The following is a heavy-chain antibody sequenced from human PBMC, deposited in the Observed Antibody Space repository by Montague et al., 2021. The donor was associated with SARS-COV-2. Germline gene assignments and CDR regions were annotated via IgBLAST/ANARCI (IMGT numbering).Heavy chain of an antibody. Sequence: TLSLTCTVSGGPISSGSYYWSWIRQPAGKGLEWVASVYASGITNYNPSLKSRVTLSLDTSTNQFSMRLTSVTAADTALYYCIRTLASVDSWGQGTLVTVSS. V-gene: IGHV4-61*02. CDR1: GGPISSGSYY. CDR2: VYASGIT. J-gene: IGHJ5*01. D-gene: IGHD1-14*01. CDR3: IRTLASVDS.